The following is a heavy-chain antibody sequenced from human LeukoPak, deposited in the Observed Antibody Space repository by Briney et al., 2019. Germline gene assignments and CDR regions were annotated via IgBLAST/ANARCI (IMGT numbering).Heavy chain of an antibody. D-gene: IGHD2-15*01. J-gene: IGHJ4*02. CDR3: AEEGYCSGGSCYSLDY. CDR1: GFTFSSYG. Sequence: GRSLRLSCAASGFTFSSYGMHWVRQAPGEGLEWVAVISYDGSNKYYADSVKGRFTISRDNSKNTLYLQMNSLRAEDTAVYYCAEEGYCSGGSCYSLDYWGQGTLVTVSS. CDR2: ISYDGSNK. V-gene: IGHV3-30*18.